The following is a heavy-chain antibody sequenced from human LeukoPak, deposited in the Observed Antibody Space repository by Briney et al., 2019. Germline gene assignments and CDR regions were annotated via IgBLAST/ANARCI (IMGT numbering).Heavy chain of an antibody. Sequence: NPSETLSLTCAVYGGSFSGYYWSWIRQPPGKGLEWIGEINHSGSTNYNPSLKSRVTISVDTSKNQFSLKLSSVTAPDTAVYYCARQGYCSSTSCYTAHSSSWHRRFDYWGQGTLVTVSS. CDR3: ARQGYCSSTSCYTAHSSSWHRRFDY. D-gene: IGHD2-2*02. CDR2: INHSGST. J-gene: IGHJ4*02. V-gene: IGHV4-34*01. CDR1: GGSFSGYY.